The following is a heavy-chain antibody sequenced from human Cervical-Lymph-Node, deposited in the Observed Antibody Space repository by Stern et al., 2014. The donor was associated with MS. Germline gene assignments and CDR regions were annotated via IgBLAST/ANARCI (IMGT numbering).Heavy chain of an antibody. CDR2: TTPLFGTA. Sequence: QVQLVQSGAQVKKPGSSVKVSCKASGDTFSSLDIGWWRQAPGQGPEWLGGTTPLFGTANYAQNFQGRVTFSADDSTSTTYMELSSLRSEDTAVYYCARHQAGIAADWGQGTLVTVSS. J-gene: IGHJ4*02. CDR1: GDTFSSLD. D-gene: IGHD6-13*01. CDR3: ARHQAGIAAD. V-gene: IGHV1-69*01.